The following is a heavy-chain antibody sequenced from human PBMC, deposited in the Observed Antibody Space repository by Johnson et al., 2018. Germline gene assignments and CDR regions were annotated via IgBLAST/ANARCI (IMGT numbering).Heavy chain of an antibody. J-gene: IGHJ6*03. V-gene: IGHV3-21*01. CDR3: AREDIVVVPAVINYMDV. Sequence: VQLVQSGGGVVQXGRSLRLSCAASGFTFSIYSMNWVRQAPGKGLEWVSVISSSSNFIYYADSGKGRFTISRDNAKNSLYLQMNSLRAEDTAVYYCAREDIVVVPAVINYMDVWGKGTTVTVSS. D-gene: IGHD2-2*01. CDR1: GFTFSIYS. CDR2: ISSSSNFI.